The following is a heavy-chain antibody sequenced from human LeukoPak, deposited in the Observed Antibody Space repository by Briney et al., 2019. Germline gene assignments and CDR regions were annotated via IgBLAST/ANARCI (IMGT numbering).Heavy chain of an antibody. Sequence: SETLSLTCTVSGGSISSSSYYWGWIRQPPGKGLEWIGSIYYSGSTYYNPSLKSRVTISVDTSKNQFSLKLSSVTAADTAVYYCARAPRWLAHHFDYWGQGTLVTVSS. D-gene: IGHD6-19*01. V-gene: IGHV4-39*07. CDR3: ARAPRWLAHHFDY. CDR2: IYYSGST. CDR1: GGSISSSSYY. J-gene: IGHJ4*02.